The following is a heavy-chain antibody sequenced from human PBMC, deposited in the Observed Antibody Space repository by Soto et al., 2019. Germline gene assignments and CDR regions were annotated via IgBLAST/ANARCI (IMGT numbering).Heavy chain of an antibody. CDR3: ARDRPPGSLYGMDA. CDR2: ISTDSGYT. CDR1: GYIFTTYG. J-gene: IGHJ6*02. Sequence: QIQLVQSGGEVERPGASVTVSCEASGYIFTTYGLSWVRQTPAHGLEWMGWISTDSGYTQYSQFLKGRVTMTRDTSTNTGYMELRDLTSDDTGIYYCARDRPPGSLYGMDAWGQGTAVTVSS. V-gene: IGHV1-18*01.